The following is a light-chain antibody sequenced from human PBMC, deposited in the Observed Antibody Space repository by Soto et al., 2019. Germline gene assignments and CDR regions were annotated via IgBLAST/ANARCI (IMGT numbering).Light chain of an antibody. J-gene: IGKJ4*01. CDR3: QQYNTHSDT. CDR2: KAS. V-gene: IGKV1-5*03. Sequence: DIQMTQSPSTLSASVGARVTITCRASQSVSTWLAWHQQKPGKAPKLLIYKASSLQGGVPSRLSGGGSGTEFTLTISSLQPDDFATYCCQQYNTHSDTFGGGTKVEIK. CDR1: QSVSTW.